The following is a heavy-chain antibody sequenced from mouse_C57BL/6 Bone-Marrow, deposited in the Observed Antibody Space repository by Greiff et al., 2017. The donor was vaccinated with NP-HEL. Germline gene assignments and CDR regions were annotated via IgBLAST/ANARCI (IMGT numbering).Heavy chain of an antibody. D-gene: IGHD2-4*01. CDR3: ARFGDYDEMGYFDY. Sequence: QVQLQQPGAELVMPGASVKLSCKASGYTFTSYWMHWVKQRPGQGLEWIGEIDPSDSYTNYNQKFKGKSTLTVDKSSSTAYMQLSSLTSEDSAVYYCARFGDYDEMGYFDYGGQGTTLTVSS. CDR1: GYTFTSYW. CDR2: IDPSDSYT. V-gene: IGHV1-69*01. J-gene: IGHJ2*01.